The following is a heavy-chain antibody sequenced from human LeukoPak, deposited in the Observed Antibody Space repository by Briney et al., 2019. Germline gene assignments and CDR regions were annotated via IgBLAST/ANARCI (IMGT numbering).Heavy chain of an antibody. D-gene: IGHD2-2*01. Sequence: LETLSLTCAVYGGSFSGYYWSWIRQPPGKGLEWIGEINHSGSTNYNPSLKSRVTISVDTSKNQFSLKLSSVTAADTAVYYCARGHIVVVPAAIYYYYYYMDVWGKGTTVTVSS. CDR3: ARGHIVVVPAAIYYYYYYMDV. CDR1: GGSFSGYY. CDR2: INHSGST. V-gene: IGHV4-34*01. J-gene: IGHJ6*03.